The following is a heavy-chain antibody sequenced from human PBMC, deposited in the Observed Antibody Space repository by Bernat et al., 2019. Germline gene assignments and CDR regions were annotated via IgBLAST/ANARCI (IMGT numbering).Heavy chain of an antibody. CDR1: GGSISSGGYY. J-gene: IGHJ5*02. V-gene: IGHV4-31*03. Sequence: QVQLQESGPGLVKPSQTLSLTCTVSGGSISSGGYYWSWIRQHPGKGLEWIGYIYYSGSTYYNPSLKSRVTISVDTSKNQFSLKLSSVTAADTAVYYCARGGYDILTGYNWFDPWGQGTLVTVSS. CDR3: ARGGYDILTGYNWFDP. D-gene: IGHD3-9*01. CDR2: IYYSGST.